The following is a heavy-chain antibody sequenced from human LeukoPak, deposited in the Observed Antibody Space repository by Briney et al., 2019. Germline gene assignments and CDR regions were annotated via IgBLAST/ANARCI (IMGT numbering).Heavy chain of an antibody. CDR1: GGSIDGYY. CDR2: IYYTGSA. Sequence: TSETLSLTCAVSGGSIDGYYWSWIRQSPGKGLEWIGYIYYTGSAFYNPSLKSRVIISLDTSKNQLSLNLRSVTAADTAVYYCARVPRRLFLAADNWGQGILVTVSS. CDR3: ARVPRRLFLAADN. J-gene: IGHJ4*02. D-gene: IGHD3-3*01. V-gene: IGHV4-59*01.